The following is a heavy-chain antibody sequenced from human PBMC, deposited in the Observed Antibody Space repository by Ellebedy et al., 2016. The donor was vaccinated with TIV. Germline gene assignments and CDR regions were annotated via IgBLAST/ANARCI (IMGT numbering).Heavy chain of an antibody. Sequence: SETLSLXXTVSGGSISSSSYNWGWIRQPPGKGLEWFGNIYYGGNTYYNPSLKSRITISVDTSKNQFSLRLSSVTAADTAVYFCARETDFWSDSSYFDYWGQGILVTISS. D-gene: IGHD3-3*01. CDR2: IYYGGNT. CDR3: ARETDFWSDSSYFDY. CDR1: GGSISSSSYN. V-gene: IGHV4-39*07. J-gene: IGHJ4*02.